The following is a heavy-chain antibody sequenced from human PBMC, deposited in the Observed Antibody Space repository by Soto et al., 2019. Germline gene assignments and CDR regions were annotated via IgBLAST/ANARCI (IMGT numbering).Heavy chain of an antibody. J-gene: IGHJ5*02. CDR3: ARTRSVLLWFGELLWWFDP. CDR1: GGSFSGYY. CDR2: INHSGST. V-gene: IGHV4-34*01. D-gene: IGHD3-10*01. Sequence: QVQLQQWGAGLLKPSETLSLTCAVYGGSFSGYYWSWIRQPPGKGLEGIGEINHSGSTNYNPSLKSRVTISVDTSKNQFSLKLSSVTAADTAVYYCARTRSVLLWFGELLWWFDPWGQGTLVTVSS.